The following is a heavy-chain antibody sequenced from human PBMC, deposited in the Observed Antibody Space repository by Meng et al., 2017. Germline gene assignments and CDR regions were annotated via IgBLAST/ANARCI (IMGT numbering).Heavy chain of an antibody. CDR3: ARDDSSSWYFLDY. CDR1: GYTFTSYD. D-gene: IGHD6-13*01. V-gene: IGHV1-2*02. Sequence: ASVKVSCKASGYTFTSYDINWVRQAPGQGLEWMGWINPNSGGTNYAQKFQGRVTMTRDTSISTAYMELSRLRSDDTAVYYCARDDSSSWYFLDYWGQGTLVTVSS. CDR2: INPNSGGT. J-gene: IGHJ4*02.